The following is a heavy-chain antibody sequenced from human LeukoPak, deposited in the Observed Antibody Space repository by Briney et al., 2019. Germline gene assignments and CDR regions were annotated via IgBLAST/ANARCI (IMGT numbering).Heavy chain of an antibody. D-gene: IGHD3-16*02. J-gene: IGHJ4*02. CDR3: ESYDYVWGSYRREGFDY. V-gene: IGHV3-23*01. Sequence: PGGSLRLSCAASGLTFSSYAMSWVRQAPGKGLEWVSAISGSGGSTYYADSVKGRFTISRDNSKNTLYLQMNSLRAEDTAVYYCESYDYVWGSYRREGFDYWGQGTLVTVSS. CDR1: GLTFSSYA. CDR2: ISGSGGST.